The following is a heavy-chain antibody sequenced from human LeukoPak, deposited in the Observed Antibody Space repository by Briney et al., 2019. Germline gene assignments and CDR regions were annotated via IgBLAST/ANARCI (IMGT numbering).Heavy chain of an antibody. V-gene: IGHV2-5*02. CDR2: LFWDDDS. D-gene: IGHD4-23*01. J-gene: IGHJ4*02. CDR1: GFSLNTTTLG. CDR3: VHATNSHFDY. Sequence: SGPTLVKPTQTLTLTCTFSGFSLNTTTLGVGWIRQPPGKALEWLALLFWDDDSRLSPSLESRLTITKDTSKNQVVLTMTDMDPVDTATYYCVHATNSHFDYWGQGTLVTVSS.